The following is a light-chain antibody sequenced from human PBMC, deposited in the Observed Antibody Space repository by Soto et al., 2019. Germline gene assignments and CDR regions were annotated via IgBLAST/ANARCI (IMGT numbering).Light chain of an antibody. CDR2: TNN. J-gene: IGLJ2*01. CDR1: NSNIGSNT. CDR3: ATWDDSLNGVV. Sequence: QSVLTQPPSASGTPGQRVTISCSGSNSNIGSNTVNWYQQLPGTAPKILIYTNNHRPSGVPDRSSGSKSGTSASLAISGLQSEEEADYYCATWDDSLNGVVFGGGTKLTVL. V-gene: IGLV1-44*01.